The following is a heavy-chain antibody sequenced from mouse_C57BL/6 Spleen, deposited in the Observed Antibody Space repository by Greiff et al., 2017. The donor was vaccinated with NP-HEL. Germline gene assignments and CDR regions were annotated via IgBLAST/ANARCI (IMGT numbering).Heavy chain of an antibody. V-gene: IGHV1-52*01. CDR1: GYTFTSYW. CDR2: IDPSDSET. J-gene: IGHJ2*01. CDR3: ARSDTTVVDFDY. D-gene: IGHD1-1*01. Sequence: VQLQQPGAELVRPGSSVKLSCKASGYTFTSYWMHWVKQRPIQGLEWIGNIDPSDSETHYNQKFKDKATLTVDKSSSTAYMQLSSLTSEDSAVYYCARSDTTVVDFDYWGQGTTLTVSS.